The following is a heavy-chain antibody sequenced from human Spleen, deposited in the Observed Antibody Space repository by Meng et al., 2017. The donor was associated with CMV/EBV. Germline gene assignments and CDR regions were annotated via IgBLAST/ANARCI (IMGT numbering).Heavy chain of an antibody. CDR3: ARVEVTHNWFDP. CDR2: IYYSGST. V-gene: IGHV4-31*03. Sequence: CTVSGGSISSGGYYWSWIRQHPGKGLEWIGYIYYSGSTYYNPSLKSRVTISVDTSKNQFSLKLSSVTAADTAVYYCARVEVTHNWFDPWGQGTLVTVSS. CDR1: GGSISSGGYY. J-gene: IGHJ5*02. D-gene: IGHD5-18*01.